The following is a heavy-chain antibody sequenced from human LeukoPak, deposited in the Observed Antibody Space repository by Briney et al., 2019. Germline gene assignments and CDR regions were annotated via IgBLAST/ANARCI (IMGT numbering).Heavy chain of an antibody. CDR1: GFTFSNAW. CDR2: IKSKTHGGTT. V-gene: IGHV3-15*01. J-gene: IGHJ4*02. Sequence: GGSLRLSCAASGFTFSNAWLSWVRQAPGKGLDWGGRIKSKTHGGTTDYAAPVKGRFTISRDDVKNTLYLQMNSLRTEDTAVYYCTTSITPGVDYWGQGTLVTVSS. D-gene: IGHD1-14*01. CDR3: TTSITPGVDY.